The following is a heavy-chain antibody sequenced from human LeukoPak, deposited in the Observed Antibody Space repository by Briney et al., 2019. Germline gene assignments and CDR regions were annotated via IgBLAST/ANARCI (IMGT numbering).Heavy chain of an antibody. CDR1: GGSFSGYY. Sequence: ETLSLTCAVYGGSFSGYYWSWIRQAPGKGLEWVSSISSSSSYIYYADSVKGRFTISRDNAKNSLYLQMNSLRAEDTAVYYCARDPYYYDSSGYWAVGTYYYYGMDVWGQGTTVTVSS. V-gene: IGHV3-21*01. D-gene: IGHD3-22*01. J-gene: IGHJ6*02. CDR2: ISSSSSYI. CDR3: ARDPYYYDSSGYWAVGTYYYYGMDV.